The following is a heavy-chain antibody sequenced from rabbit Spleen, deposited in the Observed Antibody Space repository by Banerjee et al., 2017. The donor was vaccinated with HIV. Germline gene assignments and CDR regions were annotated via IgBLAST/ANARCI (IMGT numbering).Heavy chain of an antibody. Sequence: QEQLEESGGDLVQPEGSLTLTCTASGFSFSSSYWICWVRQAPGKGLEWIGCIGTVSTNTYYASWAKGRFTISKTSSTTVTLQLNSLTAADTATYFCARGNYNGGDGCPLWGPGTLVTVS. J-gene: IGHJ4*01. CDR2: IGTVSTNT. CDR1: GFSFSSSYW. V-gene: IGHV1S45*01. D-gene: IGHD1-1*01. CDR3: ARGNYNGGDGCPL.